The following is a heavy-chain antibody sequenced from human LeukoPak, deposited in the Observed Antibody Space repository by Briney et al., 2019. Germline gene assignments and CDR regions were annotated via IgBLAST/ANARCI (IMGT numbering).Heavy chain of an antibody. CDR2: ISGSGGST. V-gene: IGHV3-23*01. Sequence: PGGSLRLSCAASGFIFSSYAMSWVRQAPGKGLEWVSTISGSGGSTYYADSVKGRFTISRDNSKNTVYLQMNSLRAEDTAVYYCAKDFTSWFTGGFDYWGQGTLVTVSS. CDR1: GFIFSSYA. J-gene: IGHJ4*02. D-gene: IGHD3-10*01. CDR3: AKDFTSWFTGGFDY.